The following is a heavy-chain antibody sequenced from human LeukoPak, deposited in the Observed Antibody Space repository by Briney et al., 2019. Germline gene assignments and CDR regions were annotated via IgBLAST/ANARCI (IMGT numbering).Heavy chain of an antibody. CDR2: ISGSGGST. Sequence: PGGSLRLSCAASGSTFSSYAMSWVRQAPGKGLEWVSAISGSGGSTYYADSVKGRFTISRDNSKNTLYLQMNSLRAEDTAVYYCVTAHKAAASENYFVYWGQGTLVTVSS. J-gene: IGHJ4*02. D-gene: IGHD2-2*01. CDR1: GSTFSSYA. V-gene: IGHV3-23*01. CDR3: VTAHKAAASENYFVY.